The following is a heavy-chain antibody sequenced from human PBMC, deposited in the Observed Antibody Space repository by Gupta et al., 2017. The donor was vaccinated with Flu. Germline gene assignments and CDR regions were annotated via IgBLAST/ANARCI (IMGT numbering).Heavy chain of an antibody. Sequence: QEQLVESGGGVVQPGRSLRLSCAASGSIFSNYGMHWVRQAPGKGLEWVAVIWNDGSNKYYVDSVKGRFTISRDSSKNTLYLQMDSLRAEDTAMYYCARSNYGDYSGHDALDIWGQGTMVTVSS. D-gene: IGHD4-17*01. CDR3: ARSNYGDYSGHDALDI. CDR1: GSIFSNYG. CDR2: IWNDGSNK. J-gene: IGHJ3*02. V-gene: IGHV3-33*01.